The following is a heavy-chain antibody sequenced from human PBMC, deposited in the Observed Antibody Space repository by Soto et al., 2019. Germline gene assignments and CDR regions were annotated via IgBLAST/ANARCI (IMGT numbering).Heavy chain of an antibody. CDR3: ARELEYSSSSFDY. CDR2: IYYSGST. CDR1: GGSISSGGYY. V-gene: IGHV4-31*03. D-gene: IGHD6-6*01. J-gene: IGHJ4*02. Sequence: PSDTLSLTCTVSGGSISSGGYYWSWIRQHPGKGLEWIGYIYYSGSTYYNPSLKSRVTISVDTSKNQFSLKLSSVTAADTAVYYCARELEYSSSSFDYWGQGTLVTVSS.